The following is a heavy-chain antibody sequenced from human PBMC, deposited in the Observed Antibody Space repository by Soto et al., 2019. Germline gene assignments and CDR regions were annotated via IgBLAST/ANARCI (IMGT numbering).Heavy chain of an antibody. J-gene: IGHJ4*01. CDR2: IYYSGST. CDR3: VGVLAY. CDR1: GASITSGGYY. V-gene: IGHV4-31*03. D-gene: IGHD3-3*01. Sequence: QVQLQESGPGLVKPSQTLSLTCTVSGASITSGGYYWSWIRQHPGKGLEWIGYIYYSGSTYYNPSLKSRVTMSIHTSESQLSLKLTSVTVADTAVYYCVGVLAYWGQGILVTISS.